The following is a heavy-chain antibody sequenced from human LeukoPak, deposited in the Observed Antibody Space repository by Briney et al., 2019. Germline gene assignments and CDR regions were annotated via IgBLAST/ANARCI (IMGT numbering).Heavy chain of an antibody. CDR3: AKDRQQHMGGVDY. Sequence: GGSRRLSCAASGFTFDDYAMHWVRQAPGKGLEWVSLISWDGGSTYYADSVKGRFTISRDNSKNSLYLQMNSLRAEDTALYYCAKDRQQHMGGVDYWGQGTLVTVSS. V-gene: IGHV3-43D*03. CDR1: GFTFDDYA. J-gene: IGHJ4*02. CDR2: ISWDGGST. D-gene: IGHD6-13*01.